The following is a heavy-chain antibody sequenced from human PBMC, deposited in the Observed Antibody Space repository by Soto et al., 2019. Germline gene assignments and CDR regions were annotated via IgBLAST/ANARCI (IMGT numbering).Heavy chain of an antibody. D-gene: IGHD3-10*02. CDR1: GFTVSSNY. J-gene: IGHJ4*02. CDR2: IYSGGST. CDR3: ARVFGSSHFDY. V-gene: IGHV3-53*04. Sequence: TGGSLRLSCAASGFTVSSNYMSWVRQAPGKGLEWVSVIYSGGSTYYADSVKGRFTISRHNSKNTLYLQMNSLRAEDTAVYYCARVFGSSHFDYWGQGTLVTVSS.